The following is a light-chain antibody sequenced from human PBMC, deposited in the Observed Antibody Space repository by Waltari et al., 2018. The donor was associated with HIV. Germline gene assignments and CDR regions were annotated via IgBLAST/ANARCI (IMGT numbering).Light chain of an antibody. V-gene: IGLV1-44*01. J-gene: IGLJ2*01. CDR1: SSNIGSNS. CDR2: GAN. CDR3: TTWEDTTNGVI. Sequence: QSVLTQPPSASGTPGQRVTISCSGGSSNIGSNSVHWYQQLPGTAPRLLLYGANQRPSRVTDRLSGTKSGTSAALAISGFQSGDEADYYCTTWEDTTNGVIFGGGTKLTV.